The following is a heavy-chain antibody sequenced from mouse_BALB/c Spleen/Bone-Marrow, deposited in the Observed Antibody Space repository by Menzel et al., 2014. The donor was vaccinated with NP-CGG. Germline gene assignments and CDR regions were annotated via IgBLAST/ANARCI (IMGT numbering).Heavy chain of an antibody. CDR1: GYTFTDYA. CDR3: AREVRAPWYAMDY. Sequence: VKLVESGPEVVRPGVSVKISCKGSGYTFTDYAMHWVKQSHAKSLEWIGVISTYNGNTNYNQKFKGKATMTVDKSSSTAYMELARLTPEDSAIYYCAREVRAPWYAMDYWGQGTSVTVSS. V-gene: IGHV1-67*01. D-gene: IGHD2-14*01. CDR2: ISTYNGNT. J-gene: IGHJ4*01.